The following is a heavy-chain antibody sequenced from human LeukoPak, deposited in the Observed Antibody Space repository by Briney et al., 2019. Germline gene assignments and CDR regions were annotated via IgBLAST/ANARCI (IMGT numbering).Heavy chain of an antibody. D-gene: IGHD2-15*01. CDR3: ARVGYCSGGSCYGPPTEGRFVAFDI. CDR2: ISAYNGNT. CDR1: GYTFTSYG. V-gene: IGHV1-18*01. Sequence: GASVKVSCKASGYTFTSYGISWVRQAPGQGLEWMGWISAYNGNTNYAQKLQGRVTMTTDTSTSTAYMELRSLRSDDTAVYYCARVGYCSGGSCYGPPTEGRFVAFDIWGQGTMVTVSS. J-gene: IGHJ3*02.